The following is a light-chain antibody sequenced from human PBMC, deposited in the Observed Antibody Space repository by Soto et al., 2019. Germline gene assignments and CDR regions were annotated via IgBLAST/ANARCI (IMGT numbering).Light chain of an antibody. CDR1: QSVLYSSNNKNY. V-gene: IGKV4-1*01. Sequence: DIVMTQSPDSLAVSLGERATINCKSSQSVLYSSNNKNYLAWYQQKPGQPPKLLIYWASTRESGVPDRFSGSGSVTDFTLTISSLQAEDVAVYYCQQYYRPPLTFGGGTKVEIK. J-gene: IGKJ4*01. CDR2: WAS. CDR3: QQYYRPPLT.